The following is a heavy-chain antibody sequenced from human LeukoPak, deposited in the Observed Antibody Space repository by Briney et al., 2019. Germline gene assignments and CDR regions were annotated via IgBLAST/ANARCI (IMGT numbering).Heavy chain of an antibody. D-gene: IGHD1-1*01. J-gene: IGHJ4*02. CDR3: ASGGNWNDFDY. V-gene: IGHV4-61*01. CDR2: IYYSGST. Sequence: SETLSLTCTVSGGSVSSGSYYWSWIRQPPGKGLEWIGYIYYSGSTNYNPSLKSRVTMSVDTSKNQFSLKLSSVTAADTAVYYCASGGNWNDFDYWGQGTLVTVSS. CDR1: GGSVSSGSYY.